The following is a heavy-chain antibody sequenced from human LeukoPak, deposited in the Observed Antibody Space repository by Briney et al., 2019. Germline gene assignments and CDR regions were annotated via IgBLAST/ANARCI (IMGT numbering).Heavy chain of an antibody. CDR2: IRSDGSDT. Sequence: GGSLRLSCAASGFTFSDTWMHWVRQAPGEGLVWVSRIRSDGSDTRYAESVKGRFTISRDNAKNTLSLQMNSLRVEDTALYYCAQDIAWGAFEHWGQGTLVTVSS. CDR1: GFTFSDTW. V-gene: IGHV3-74*01. CDR3: AQDIAWGAFEH. D-gene: IGHD2-15*01. J-gene: IGHJ4*02.